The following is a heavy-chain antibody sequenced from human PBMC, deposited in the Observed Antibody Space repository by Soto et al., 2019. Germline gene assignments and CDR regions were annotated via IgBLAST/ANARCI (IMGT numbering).Heavy chain of an antibody. CDR2: IYYSGST. CDR3: ARGGDFRWIPSGMDV. CDR1: GGSISSGGYY. D-gene: IGHD5-18*01. V-gene: IGHV4-31*03. Sequence: QVQLQESGPGLVKPSQTLSLTCTVSGGSISSGGYYWSWIRQHTEKGLEWIGYIYYSGSTYYNPSLKSRVTISVDTSKNQFSLKLSSVTAADTAVYYCARGGDFRWIPSGMDVWGQGTTVTVSS. J-gene: IGHJ6*02.